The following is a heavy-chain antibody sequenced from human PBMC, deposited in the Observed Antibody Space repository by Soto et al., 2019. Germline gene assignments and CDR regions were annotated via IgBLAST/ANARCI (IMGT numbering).Heavy chain of an antibody. CDR2: IWYDGSNK. CDR3: AREGVAARPRGSWFDP. CDR1: GFTFSSYG. D-gene: IGHD6-6*01. V-gene: IGHV3-33*01. J-gene: IGHJ5*02. Sequence: PGGSLRLSCAASGFTFSSYGMHWVRQAPGKGLEWVAVIWYDGSNKYYADSVKGRFTISRDNSKNTLYLQMNSLRAEDTAVYYCAREGVAARPRGSWFDPWGQGTLVTVSS.